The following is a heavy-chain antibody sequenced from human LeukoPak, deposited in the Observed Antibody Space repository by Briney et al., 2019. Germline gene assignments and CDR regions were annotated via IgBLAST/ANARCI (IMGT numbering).Heavy chain of an antibody. CDR1: GFTFSAYW. CDR2: SNSDGSTT. J-gene: IGHJ4*02. CDR3: ARVATTSSKWSLDY. Sequence: GGSLRLSCAASGFTFSAYWMHWVRQSPGKGLVWVARSNSDGSTTDYADSVKGRFTISRDIAKSTMFLQMDSLRAEDTAVYCCARVATTSSKWSLDYWGQGTLVTVSS. D-gene: IGHD2-2*01. V-gene: IGHV3-74*01.